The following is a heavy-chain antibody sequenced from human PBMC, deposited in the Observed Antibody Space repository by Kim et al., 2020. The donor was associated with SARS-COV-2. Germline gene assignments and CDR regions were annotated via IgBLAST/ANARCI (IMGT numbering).Heavy chain of an antibody. J-gene: IGHJ4*02. Sequence: NANTGGTTYAQRFEDRVTVTRDTSITTVYMELNRLTSDDTAMYYCTREDYWGQGTPVTVSS. CDR3: TREDY. V-gene: IGHV1-2*02. CDR2: NANTGGT.